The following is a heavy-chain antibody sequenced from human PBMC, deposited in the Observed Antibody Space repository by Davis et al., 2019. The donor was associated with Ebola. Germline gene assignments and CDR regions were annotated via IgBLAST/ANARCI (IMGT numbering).Heavy chain of an antibody. D-gene: IGHD1-26*01. CDR1: GDGLSINSGG. CDR2: TYYNSKWYS. J-gene: IGHJ6*02. CDR3: VRGWGRIGMGV. V-gene: IGHV6-1*01. Sequence: HSQTLSLTRAISGDGLSINSGGWNWIRQSPSRGLEWLGTTYYNSKWYSDYAASVKSRITINPDTSKNQFSLQLNSVTPEDTAVYYCVRGWGRIGMGVWGQGTTVTISS.